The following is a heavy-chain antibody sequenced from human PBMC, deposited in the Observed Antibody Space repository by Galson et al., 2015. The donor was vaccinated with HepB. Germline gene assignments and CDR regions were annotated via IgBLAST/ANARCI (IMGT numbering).Heavy chain of an antibody. CDR1: GFTFSNAW. V-gene: IGHV3-15*01. CDR2: IKSKTDGGTT. Sequence: SLRLSCAASGFTFSNAWMSWVRQAPGKGLEWVGRIKSKTDGGTTDYAAPVKGRFTISRDDSKNTLYLQMNSLKTEDTAVYYCTTDLIAAAAGDYYYYYGMDVWGQGTTVTVSS. J-gene: IGHJ6*02. CDR3: TTDLIAAAAGDYYYYYGMDV. D-gene: IGHD6-13*01.